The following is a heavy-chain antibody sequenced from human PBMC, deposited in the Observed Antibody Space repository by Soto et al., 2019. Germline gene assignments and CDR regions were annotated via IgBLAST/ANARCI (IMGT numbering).Heavy chain of an antibody. J-gene: IGHJ4*02. Sequence: QVQLVQSGAEVKKPGSSVKVSCKASGGTFSSYTISWVRQAPGQGLEWMGRIIPILGIANYAQKFQGRVRITADKSTSTGYMELSSRRSEDTAVYYCARDWPSSGSAHYFDYWGQGTLVTVSS. D-gene: IGHD6-19*01. V-gene: IGHV1-69*08. CDR2: IIPILGIA. CDR1: GGTFSSYT. CDR3: ARDWPSSGSAHYFDY.